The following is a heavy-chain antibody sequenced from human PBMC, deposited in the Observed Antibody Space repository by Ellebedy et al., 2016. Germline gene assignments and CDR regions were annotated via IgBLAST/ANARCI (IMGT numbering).Heavy chain of an antibody. CDR2: ISWNSGSI. CDR1: GFTFDDYA. J-gene: IGHJ3*02. Sequence: GGSLRLSXAASGFTFDDYAMHWVRQAPGKGLEWVSGISWNSGSIGYADSVKGRFTISRDNAKNSLYLQMNSLRAEDTALYYCAKDLEGDLAFDIWGQGTMVTVSS. V-gene: IGHV3-9*01. D-gene: IGHD3-10*01. CDR3: AKDLEGDLAFDI.